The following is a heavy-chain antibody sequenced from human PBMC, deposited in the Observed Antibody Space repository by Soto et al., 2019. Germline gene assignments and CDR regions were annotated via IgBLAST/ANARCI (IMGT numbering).Heavy chain of an antibody. Sequence: VQLMESGGGVVQPGRSLRLTCAASGFIFSGSGMHWVRQAPGKGLEWVALVSNDGIRKYYGDSVKGRFTISRDNAEKTLYPQMNSLRAEDTAVYYCARWVGGSMYDNSGTYDSWGQGTLVTVSS. CDR2: VSNDGIRK. J-gene: IGHJ4*02. CDR1: GFIFSGSG. D-gene: IGHD3-22*01. CDR3: ARWVGGSMYDNSGTYDS. V-gene: IGHV3-30*03.